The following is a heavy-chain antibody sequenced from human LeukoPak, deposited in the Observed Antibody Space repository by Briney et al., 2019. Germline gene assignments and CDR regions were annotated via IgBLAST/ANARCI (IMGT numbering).Heavy chain of an antibody. V-gene: IGHV4-39*01. J-gene: IGHJ4*02. CDR2: IYYSGST. D-gene: IGHD3-3*01. CDR3: ARSPPIWSGYTRFDY. Sequence: PSETLSLTCTVSGGSISSSSYSWGWIRQPPGKGLEWIGSIYYSGSTYYNPSLKSRVTISVDTSKNQFSLKLSSVTAADTAVYYCARSPPIWSGYTRFDYWGQGTLVTVSS. CDR1: GGSISSSSYS.